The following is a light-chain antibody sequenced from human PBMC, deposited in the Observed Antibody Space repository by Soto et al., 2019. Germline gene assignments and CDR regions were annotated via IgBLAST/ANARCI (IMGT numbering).Light chain of an antibody. CDR2: DAS. CDR3: HQYYGTST. Sequence: IQLTQSPSSLSASVGDRVTVTCRASDDITNYLAWYQQKAGKAPKLLIYDASTLYSGVPSRFSGSGSGTDFTLTISSLQPEDVAVYYCHQYYGTSTFGQGTKVDIK. CDR1: DDITNY. V-gene: IGKV1-9*01. J-gene: IGKJ1*01.